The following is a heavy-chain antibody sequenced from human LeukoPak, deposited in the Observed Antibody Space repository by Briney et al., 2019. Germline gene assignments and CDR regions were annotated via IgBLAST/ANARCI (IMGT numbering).Heavy chain of an antibody. CDR2: ISGSGGST. CDR1: GFTFSSYA. J-gene: IGHJ4*02. V-gene: IGHV3-23*01. D-gene: IGHD3-3*01. CDR3: AKVAGSFGVVIITSFDY. Sequence: GGSLRLSCAASGFTFSSYAMSWVRQAPGKGLEWVSAISGSGGSTYYADSVKGRFTISRDNSKNTLYLQMNSLRAEDTAVYYCAKVAGSFGVVIITSFDYWGQGTLVTVSS.